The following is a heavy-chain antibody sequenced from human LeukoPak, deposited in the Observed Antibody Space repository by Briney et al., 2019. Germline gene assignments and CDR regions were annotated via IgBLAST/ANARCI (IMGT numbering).Heavy chain of an antibody. V-gene: IGHV5-51*01. CDR1: GYTFSGYW. Sequence: LGESLKISCQGSGYTFSGYWIGWVRQLPGKGLEWVAIIHPGDSDTRYSQPFQGLVTISADKSMNTAYLQWSSLKASDTAIYYCARPQYSRAGGWDYMDVWGKGTTVTVSS. J-gene: IGHJ6*03. CDR2: IHPGDSDT. CDR3: ARPQYSRAGGWDYMDV. D-gene: IGHD6-6*01.